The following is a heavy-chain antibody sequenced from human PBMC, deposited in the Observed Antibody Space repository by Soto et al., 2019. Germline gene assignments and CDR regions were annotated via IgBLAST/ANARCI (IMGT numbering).Heavy chain of an antibody. CDR2: ISGSVDST. CDR3: AKSPSRAPYGMDV. J-gene: IGHJ6*02. V-gene: IGHV3-23*01. CDR1: GFPFSMYA. D-gene: IGHD6-6*01. Sequence: EVQLLESGGGLVQPGGSLRLSCAASGFPFSMYAMTWVRQAPGKGLEWVSAISGSVDSTYDADSVKGRFTISRDNSKKTVYLEMNSLRVEDTAVYHCAKSPSRAPYGMDVWGQGTTVTVSS.